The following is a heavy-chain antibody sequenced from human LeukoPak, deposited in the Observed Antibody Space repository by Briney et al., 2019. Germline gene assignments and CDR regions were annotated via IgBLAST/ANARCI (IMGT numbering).Heavy chain of an antibody. D-gene: IGHD2-15*01. V-gene: IGHV3-15*01. Sequence: GGFLRLSCAASGFDFNIYEMIWVRQAPGKEPEWVGRIKSKTDGGTTDYAAPVKGRFTISRDDSKNTLYLQMNSLKTEDTAVYYCTIDPHPLCSGGSCYSSVLDYWGQGTLVTVSS. J-gene: IGHJ4*02. CDR3: TIDPHPLCSGGSCYSSVLDY. CDR1: GFDFNIYE. CDR2: IKSKTDGGTT.